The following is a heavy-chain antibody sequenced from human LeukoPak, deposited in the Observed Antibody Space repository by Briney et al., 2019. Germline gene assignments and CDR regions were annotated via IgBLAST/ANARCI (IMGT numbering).Heavy chain of an antibody. CDR1: GFTFSSYA. J-gene: IGHJ6*02. D-gene: IGHD3-10*01. Sequence: GGSLRLFCAASGFTFSSYAMSWVRQAPGKGLEWVSAVTASADNTYYADSVKGRFTISRDNSKNTLYLQVTSLRAEDTAVYYCAKGDYYGSGSFFKNGMDVWGQGTTVTVSS. CDR2: VTASADNT. V-gene: IGHV3-23*01. CDR3: AKGDYYGSGSFFKNGMDV.